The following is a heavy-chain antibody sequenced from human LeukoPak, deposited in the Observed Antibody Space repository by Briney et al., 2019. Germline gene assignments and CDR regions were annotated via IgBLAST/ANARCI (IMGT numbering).Heavy chain of an antibody. CDR3: ATYSAQYFFDY. CDR2: IYYSGST. J-gene: IGHJ4*02. V-gene: IGHV4-31*03. CDR1: GGSISSGGYY. D-gene: IGHD2-15*01. Sequence: SETLSLTCTVSGGSISSGGYYWRWIRQHPGKGLEWIGYIYYSGSTYYNSSLKSRVTISVDTSKNQFSLKLSSVTAADTAVYYCATYSAQYFFDYWGQGTLVTVSS.